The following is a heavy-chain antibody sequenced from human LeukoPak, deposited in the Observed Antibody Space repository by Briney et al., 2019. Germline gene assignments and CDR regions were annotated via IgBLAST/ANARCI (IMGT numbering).Heavy chain of an antibody. Sequence: GESLKISCKGSGYSFTSYWIGWVRQMPGRGLEWMGIIYPGNSNTRYSPSFQGQVTISADKSISTAYLQWSSLKASDTAIYYCARQNDFRLDYWGQGTLVTVSS. D-gene: IGHD3-3*01. CDR1: GYSFTSYW. CDR3: ARQNDFRLDY. J-gene: IGHJ4*02. CDR2: IYPGNSNT. V-gene: IGHV5-51*01.